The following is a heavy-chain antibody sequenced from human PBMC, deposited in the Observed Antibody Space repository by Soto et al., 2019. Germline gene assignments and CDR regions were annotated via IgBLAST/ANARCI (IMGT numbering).Heavy chain of an antibody. J-gene: IGHJ3*02. CDR2: LFYSGST. CDR1: GGSINKYH. CDR3: ARHFSDDSTYQDPDVFDI. V-gene: IGHV4-59*01. D-gene: IGHD3-22*01. Sequence: QVQLQESGPGLVKPSETLSLTCTVSGGSINKYHWSWIRQPPGKGLEWIGYLFYSGSTNYSPSLKGRVTISVDTSKNQLSLKLSSVTAADTAVYFCARHFSDDSTYQDPDVFDIWGQGTMVTVSS.